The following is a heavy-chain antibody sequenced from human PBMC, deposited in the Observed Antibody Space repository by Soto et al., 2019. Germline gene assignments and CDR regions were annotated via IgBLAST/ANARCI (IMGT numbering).Heavy chain of an antibody. CDR2: ISAYFGNA. CDR3: ARDGPVTMVRGVIIPLYGMDV. J-gene: IGHJ6*02. CDR1: GYTFTSYG. V-gene: IGHV1-18*01. Sequence: ASVKVSCKASGYTFTSYGISWVRQAPGQGLEWMGWISAYFGNANYAQKLQGRVTMTADESTSTAYMGLRSLRSEDTAVYYCARDGPVTMVRGVIIPLYGMDVWGQGTTVTVS. D-gene: IGHD3-10*01.